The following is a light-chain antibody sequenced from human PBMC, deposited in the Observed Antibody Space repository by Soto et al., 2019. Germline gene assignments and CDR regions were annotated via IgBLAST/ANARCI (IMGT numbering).Light chain of an antibody. CDR2: SDN. CDR1: SSNIGSNY. J-gene: IGLJ3*02. Sequence: QSVLTQPPSASRTPGQRVTISCSGSSSNIGSNYVYWYQQLPGTAPKILVSSDNQRPSGVPDRFSGSKSGTSASLAISGLRSEDEADYYCAAWDDSLSGVVFGGGTQLTVL. V-gene: IGLV1-47*02. CDR3: AAWDDSLSGVV.